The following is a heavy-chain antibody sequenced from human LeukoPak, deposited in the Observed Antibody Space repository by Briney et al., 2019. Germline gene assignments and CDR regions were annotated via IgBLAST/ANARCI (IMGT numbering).Heavy chain of an antibody. CDR1: GFTFNTYG. J-gene: IGHJ5*02. CDR3: ARERGGTA. CDR2: ISSSSNAI. Sequence: GGSLRLSCAASGFTFNTYGMNWVRQAPGKGLEWLSYISSSSNAIYYADSVRGRFTISRDNAENSLYLQKNSLRDEDTALYYCARERGGTAWGQGTLVTVSS. V-gene: IGHV3-48*02. D-gene: IGHD3/OR15-3a*01.